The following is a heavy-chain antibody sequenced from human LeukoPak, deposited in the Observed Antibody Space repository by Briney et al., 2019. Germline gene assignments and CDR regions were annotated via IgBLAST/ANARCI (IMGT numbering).Heavy chain of an antibody. CDR3: ARGFLYDSSGYYAPNNFDY. CDR1: GYTFTSYY. Sequence: GASVKVSFKASGYTFTSYYMHWVRQAPGQGLEWMGIINPSGGSTSYAQKFQGRVTMTRDTSTSTVYMELSSLRSEDTAVYYCARGFLYDSSGYYAPNNFDYWGQGTLVTVSS. CDR2: INPSGGST. J-gene: IGHJ4*02. D-gene: IGHD3-22*01. V-gene: IGHV1-46*01.